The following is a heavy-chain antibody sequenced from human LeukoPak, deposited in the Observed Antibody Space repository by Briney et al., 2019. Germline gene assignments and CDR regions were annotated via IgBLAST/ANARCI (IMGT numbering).Heavy chain of an antibody. CDR3: ARDVSEPLMATINSYYFDY. CDR1: GYTFTSYG. Sequence: ASVKVSCKASGYTFTSYGISWVRQAPGQELEWMGWISAHNGNTNYAQKLQGRVTMTTDTSTSTAYMELRSLRSDDTAVYYCARDVSEPLMATINSYYFDYWGQGTLVTVSS. V-gene: IGHV1-18*01. D-gene: IGHD5-24*01. CDR2: ISAHNGNT. J-gene: IGHJ4*02.